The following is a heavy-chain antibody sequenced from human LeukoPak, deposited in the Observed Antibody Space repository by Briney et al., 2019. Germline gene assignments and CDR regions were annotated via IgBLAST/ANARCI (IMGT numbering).Heavy chain of an antibody. V-gene: IGHV3-23*01. CDR1: GFTFSSYW. J-gene: IGHJ4*02. D-gene: IGHD5-24*01. CDR2: ISGSGSGGSA. CDR3: AKSGYNRFDY. Sequence: PEGSLRLSCAASGFTFSSYWMSWVRQAPGKGLEWVSNISGSGSGGSAYYADSVKGRFTISRDNSKNTLYLQMNSPRAEDTAVYYCAKSGYNRFDYWGQGTLVTVSS.